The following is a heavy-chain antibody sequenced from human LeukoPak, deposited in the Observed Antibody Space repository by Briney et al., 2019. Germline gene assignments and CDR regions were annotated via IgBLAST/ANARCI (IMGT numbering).Heavy chain of an antibody. CDR1: GVSLIGYH. D-gene: IGHD6-13*01. V-gene: IGHV4-34*01. Sequence: SETLSLTCAVYGVSLIGYHWGWLRQSPGQGLEWIGEINHSGSTNYTPSLKSRVTISVDTSKNQFSLKLSSVTAADTAVYYCVYSSSWYTARVEHWGQGTLVTVSS. CDR3: VYSSSWYTARVEH. CDR2: INHSGST. J-gene: IGHJ5*02.